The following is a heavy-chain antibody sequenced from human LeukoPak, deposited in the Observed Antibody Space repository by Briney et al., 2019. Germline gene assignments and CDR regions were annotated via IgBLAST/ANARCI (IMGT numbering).Heavy chain of an antibody. Sequence: ASVKVSCKASGYTFTGYYMHWVRQAPGQGLEWMGWINPNSGGTNYAQKFQGRVTKTRDTSISTAYMELSRLRSDDTAVYYCARGQYCSSTSCPDAFDIWGQGTMVTVSS. J-gene: IGHJ3*02. D-gene: IGHD2-2*01. V-gene: IGHV1-2*02. CDR3: ARGQYCSSTSCPDAFDI. CDR1: GYTFTGYY. CDR2: INPNSGGT.